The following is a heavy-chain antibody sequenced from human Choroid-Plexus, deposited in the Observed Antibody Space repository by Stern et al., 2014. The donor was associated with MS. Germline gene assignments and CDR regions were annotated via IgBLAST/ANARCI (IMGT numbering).Heavy chain of an antibody. Sequence: VQLLESGGGVVQPGRPLRLSCVASGFTFGSCAMHWVRQAPGKGLGGVAGVSYDGSNKYYADSVKGRFTISRDNSQNTLYMQMSSLRPEDTAVYYCAKDRQYLTYFFDHWGQGSLVTVSS. D-gene: IGHD2/OR15-2a*01. V-gene: IGHV3-30*18. CDR3: AKDRQYLTYFFDH. CDR1: GFTFGSCA. CDR2: VSYDGSNK. J-gene: IGHJ5*02.